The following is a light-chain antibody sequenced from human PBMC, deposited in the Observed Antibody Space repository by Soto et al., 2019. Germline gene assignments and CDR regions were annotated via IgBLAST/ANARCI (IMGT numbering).Light chain of an antibody. J-gene: IGKJ4*01. CDR3: QQFGSYPLT. CDR1: QSVRNNY. CDR2: ATS. V-gene: IGKV3-20*01. Sequence: EIVLTQSPGTLSLSPGERATLSCRASQSVRNNYLAWYQQQPGPAPRFLIFATSNRATGIPDRFSGGGSGTDFTLTISRLEPEDFAVYYCQQFGSYPLTFGGGTKVDIK.